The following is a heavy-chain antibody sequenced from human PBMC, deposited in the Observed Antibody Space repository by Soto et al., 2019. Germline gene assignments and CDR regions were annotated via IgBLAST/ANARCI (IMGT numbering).Heavy chain of an antibody. Sequence: PGGSLRLPCAASGITFSSYSMNWGRQAPGKGLDWVSSLGSSIGYIYYTDSGEGRISISTDNADNSLNLQMNSLRAADTALYYRASVGPLSGSYLGADYYYGMGVCGQGTTVTVSS. V-gene: IGHV3-21*01. CDR1: GITFSSYS. D-gene: IGHD1-26*01. CDR3: ASVGPLSGSYLGADYYYGMGV. CDR2: LGSSIGYI. J-gene: IGHJ6*02.